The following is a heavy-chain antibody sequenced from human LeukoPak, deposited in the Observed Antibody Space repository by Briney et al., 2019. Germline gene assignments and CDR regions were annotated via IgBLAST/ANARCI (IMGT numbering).Heavy chain of an antibody. D-gene: IGHD1-1*01. Sequence: SETLSLTCTVSGGSISSYYWSSIRQPPGKGLEWIGYIYYSGSTNYNPSLKSRVTISVDTSKNQFSLKLSSVTAADTAVYYCARDTNLPPYGMDVWGQGTTVTVSS. J-gene: IGHJ6*02. V-gene: IGHV4-59*01. CDR2: IYYSGST. CDR3: ARDTNLPPYGMDV. CDR1: GGSISSYY.